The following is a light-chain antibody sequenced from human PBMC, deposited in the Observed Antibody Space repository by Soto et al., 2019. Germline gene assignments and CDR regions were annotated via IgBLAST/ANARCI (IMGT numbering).Light chain of an antibody. Sequence: QSVLTQPPSASGSPGQSVAISCTGTSSDVGAYSYVAWYQQHPGKVPKLMIYEVSKRPSGVPDRFSGSKSGNTASLTVSGLQADDQADYYCSSYAGSDVFVFGTGTKVTVL. V-gene: IGLV2-8*01. CDR1: SSDVGAYSY. CDR2: EVS. J-gene: IGLJ1*01. CDR3: SSYAGSDVFV.